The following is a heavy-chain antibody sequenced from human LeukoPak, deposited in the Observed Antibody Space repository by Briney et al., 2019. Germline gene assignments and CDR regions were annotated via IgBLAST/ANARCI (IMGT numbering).Heavy chain of an antibody. CDR2: ISTYNGNT. CDR3: ARGLRAVAGTSEY. D-gene: IGHD6-19*01. J-gene: IGHJ4*02. V-gene: IGHV1-18*01. Sequence: ASVKVSCTASGYTFSIYAVNWVRQAPGQGLEWMGWISTYNGNTKYAQKFQGRVTMTTDTSTRTAYMELRSLRSDDTAVYYCARGLRAVAGTSEYWGQGTLVTVSS. CDR1: GYTFSIYA.